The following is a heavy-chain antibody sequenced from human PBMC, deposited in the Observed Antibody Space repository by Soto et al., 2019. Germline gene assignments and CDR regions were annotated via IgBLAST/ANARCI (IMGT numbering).Heavy chain of an antibody. D-gene: IGHD6-19*01. CDR2: ISGSGDST. CDR1: GFSFSSYA. Sequence: EVQLLESGGGLVQPGGSLRLSCAASGFSFSSYAMNWVRQAPGKGLEWVSVISGSGDSTYYADSVKGRFTISRDNSKNTLYLQMISLRAEEPAVYYCARRSSGWYFDYWGQGTLGIVSS. V-gene: IGHV3-23*01. J-gene: IGHJ4*02. CDR3: ARRSSGWYFDY.